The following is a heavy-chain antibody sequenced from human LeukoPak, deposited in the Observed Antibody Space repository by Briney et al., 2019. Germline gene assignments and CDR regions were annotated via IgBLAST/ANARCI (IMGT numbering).Heavy chain of an antibody. J-gene: IGHJ4*02. CDR1: GFTFSAYL. V-gene: IGHV3-48*02. CDR3: ARRDPFDY. CDR2: ISSDSGTI. Sequence: GGSLRLSCASSGFTFSAYLMNWVRQAPGKGLEWISFISSDSGTIYYADSVKGRFTISRNNAANSLYLQMNNLRDEDTAVYYCARRDPFDYWGLGTMVTVSS.